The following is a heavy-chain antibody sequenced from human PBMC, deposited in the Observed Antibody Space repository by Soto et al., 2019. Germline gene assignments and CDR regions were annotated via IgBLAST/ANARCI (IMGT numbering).Heavy chain of an antibody. CDR2: IYWDDDK. CDR3: AHVLVVVANYGMDV. J-gene: IGHJ6*02. CDR1: GFSLSTSGVG. D-gene: IGHD2-15*01. V-gene: IGHV2-5*02. Sequence: QITLKESGPTLVKPTQTLTLTCTFSGFSLSTSGVGVGWLRHPPGKALEWLALIYWDDDKRYSPSLTSRLTITTDTTKNQVVLTMTNMDPVDTATYYCAHVLVVVANYGMDVWGQGTTVTVS.